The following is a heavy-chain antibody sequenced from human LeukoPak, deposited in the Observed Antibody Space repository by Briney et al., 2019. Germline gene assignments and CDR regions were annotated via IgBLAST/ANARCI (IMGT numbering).Heavy chain of an antibody. CDR1: GFVFTIYT. CDR2: ISGSGNGFSI. CDR3: VKDFGRIRGTPDS. Sequence: GGSLRLSCSASGFVFTIYTMYWVRQTPGKGPEYVSTISGSGNGFSIYYADSVKGRFTISRDDSKSILYLQMNGLRSEDTAVYYCVKDFGRIRGTPDSWGQGTLVTVSS. V-gene: IGHV3-64D*06. D-gene: IGHD1-26*01. J-gene: IGHJ4*02.